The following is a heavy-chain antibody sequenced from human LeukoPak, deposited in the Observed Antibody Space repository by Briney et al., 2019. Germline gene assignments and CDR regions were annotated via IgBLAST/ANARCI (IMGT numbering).Heavy chain of an antibody. J-gene: IGHJ5*02. Sequence: GGSLRLSCAASGFTFSSYGMHWVRQAPGKGLEWVAFIRYDGSNKYYADSVKGRFTISRDNSKNTLYLQMNSLRAEDTAVYYCAKVAYLGKFIWFDPWGQGTLVTVSS. CDR1: GFTFSSYG. V-gene: IGHV3-30*02. CDR3: AKVAYLGKFIWFDP. CDR2: IRYDGSNK. D-gene: IGHD3-16*01.